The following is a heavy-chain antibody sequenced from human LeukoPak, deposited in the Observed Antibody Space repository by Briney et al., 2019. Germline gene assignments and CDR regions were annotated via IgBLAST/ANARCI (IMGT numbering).Heavy chain of an antibody. CDR1: GFTFRSYA. CDR2: ISGSSTDI. D-gene: IGHD3-22*01. Sequence: GGSLRLSCAASGFTFRSYAMNWVRQAPGKGLEWVSSISGSSTDIYYVDSVKGRFTISRDNAKNSVFLQINNLRAEGTAIYYCARRGYHDSSGYDYWGQGTLVTVSS. CDR3: ARRGYHDSSGYDY. V-gene: IGHV3-21*06. J-gene: IGHJ4*02.